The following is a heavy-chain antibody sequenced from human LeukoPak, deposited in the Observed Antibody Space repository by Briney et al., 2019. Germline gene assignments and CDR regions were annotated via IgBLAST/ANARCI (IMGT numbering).Heavy chain of an antibody. CDR1: GFTFSSYA. CDR3: ARDPTTVVTLPYYFDF. J-gene: IGHJ4*02. V-gene: IGHV4-34*01. Sequence: LRLSCAASGFTFSSYAMSWIRQSPGKGLEWIGEINDRGRTNYNPSLKSRVTLSVDTSKKQFSLKLSSVTAADTAVYYCARDPTTVVTLPYYFDFWGQGTLVTVSS. CDR2: INDRGRT. D-gene: IGHD4-23*01.